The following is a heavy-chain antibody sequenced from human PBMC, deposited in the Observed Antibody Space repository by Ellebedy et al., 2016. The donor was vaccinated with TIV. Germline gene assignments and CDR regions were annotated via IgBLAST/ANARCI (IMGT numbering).Heavy chain of an antibody. Sequence: AASVKVSCKASGYTFTGYYMHWVRQAPGQGLEWMGWINPNSGGTNYAQKFQGRVTMTRDTSISTAYMELSRLRSDDTAVYYCARDSEEMATSNYYGMDVWGQGTTVTVSS. CDR3: ARDSEEMATSNYYGMDV. V-gene: IGHV1-2*02. CDR1: GYTFTGYY. D-gene: IGHD5-24*01. CDR2: INPNSGGT. J-gene: IGHJ6*02.